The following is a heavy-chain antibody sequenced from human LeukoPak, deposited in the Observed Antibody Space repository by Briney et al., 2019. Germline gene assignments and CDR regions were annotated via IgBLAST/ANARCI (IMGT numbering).Heavy chain of an antibody. V-gene: IGHV6-1*01. CDR3: ARVGLTGTVP. CDR1: GDSVSSNSAA. Sequence: SQTLSLTCAISGDSVSSNSAAWNWIRQSPSRGLEWLGRTYYRSKWYNDYAVSVKSRITINPDTSKNQFSLKLSSVTAADTAVYYCARVGLTGTVPWGQGTLVTVSS. D-gene: IGHD1-20*01. CDR2: TYYRSKWYN. J-gene: IGHJ5*02.